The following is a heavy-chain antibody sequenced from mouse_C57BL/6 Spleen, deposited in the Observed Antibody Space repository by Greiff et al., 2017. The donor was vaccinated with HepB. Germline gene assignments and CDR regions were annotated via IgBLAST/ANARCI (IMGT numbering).Heavy chain of an antibody. Sequence: DVQLVESGGGLVKPGGSLKLSCAASGFTFSSYAMSWVRQTPEKRLEWVATISDGGSYTYYPDNVKGRFTISRDNAKNNLYLQMSHLKSEDTAMYYCARDSMVTRGAMDYWGQGTSVTVSS. V-gene: IGHV5-4*01. J-gene: IGHJ4*01. CDR3: ARDSMVTRGAMDY. CDR2: ISDGGSYT. D-gene: IGHD2-2*01. CDR1: GFTFSSYA.